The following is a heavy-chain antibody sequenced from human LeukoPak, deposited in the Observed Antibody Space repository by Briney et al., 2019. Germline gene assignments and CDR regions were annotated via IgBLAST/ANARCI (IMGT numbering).Heavy chain of an antibody. CDR1: GYIFTDYY. CDR2: INPSSGGT. D-gene: IGHD3-22*01. CDR3: ASPGIVVVRDWFDP. Sequence: ASVKVSCKASGYIFTDYYIHWVRQAPGQGLEWMGWINPSSGGTNFAQKFQGRVTMTRDTSISTVYMELSRLRSDDTAVYYCASPGIVVVRDWFDPWGQGTLVTVSS. J-gene: IGHJ5*02. V-gene: IGHV1-2*02.